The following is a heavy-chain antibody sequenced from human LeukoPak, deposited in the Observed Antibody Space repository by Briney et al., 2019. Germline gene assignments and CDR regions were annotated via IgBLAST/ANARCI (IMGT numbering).Heavy chain of an antibody. CDR2: ISTSSSYI. Sequence: GGSLRLSCAASGFTFSTFAMIWVRQPPGKGLEWVSSISTSSSYIYYADSVKGRFTISRDNAKNSLYLQVNSLRAEDTSVYYCARVKNHRGIAVAGSDYWGQGTLVTVSS. CDR3: ARVKNHRGIAVAGSDY. D-gene: IGHD6-13*01. CDR1: GFTFSTFA. J-gene: IGHJ4*02. V-gene: IGHV3-21*01.